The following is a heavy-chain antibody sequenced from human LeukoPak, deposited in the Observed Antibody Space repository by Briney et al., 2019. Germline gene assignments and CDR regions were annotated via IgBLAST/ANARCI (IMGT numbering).Heavy chain of an antibody. D-gene: IGHD1-1*01. CDR2: ISSSSSYI. Sequence: GGSLRLSCAASGFTVSSNYMSWVRQAPGKGLEWVSSISSSSSYIYYADSVEGRFTISRDNAKNSLYLQMNSLRAEDTAVYYCARESVPGNVDYWGQGTLVTVSS. CDR1: GFTVSSNY. CDR3: ARESVPGNVDY. V-gene: IGHV3-21*01. J-gene: IGHJ4*02.